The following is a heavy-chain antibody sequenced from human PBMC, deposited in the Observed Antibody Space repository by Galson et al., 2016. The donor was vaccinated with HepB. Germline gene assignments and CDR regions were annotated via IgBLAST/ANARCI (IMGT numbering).Heavy chain of an antibody. Sequence: SLRLSCAASGFNFNFFAMHWVRRAPGKRLEWVSGISGSGGTTYYADSVKGRFTISRDSSTNTVSLLMNSLSADDTALYYCAKDRNTVLTYFDFWGQGTLVTVSS. CDR1: GFNFNFFA. J-gene: IGHJ4*02. D-gene: IGHD4-17*01. CDR2: ISGSGGTT. CDR3: AKDRNTVLTYFDF. V-gene: IGHV3-23*01.